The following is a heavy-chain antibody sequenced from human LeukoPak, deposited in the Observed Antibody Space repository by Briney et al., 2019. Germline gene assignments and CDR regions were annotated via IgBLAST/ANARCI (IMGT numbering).Heavy chain of an antibody. D-gene: IGHD2-2*01. J-gene: IGHJ6*02. V-gene: IGHV3-33*01. Sequence: PGGSLRLSCAASGFTFSSYGMHWVRQAPGKGLEWVAVIWYDGSNKYYADSVKGRFTISRDNSKNTLYLQMNSLRAEDTAVYYCARDPAASYYYYGMDVWGQGTTVTVSS. CDR3: ARDPAASYYYYGMDV. CDR2: IWYDGSNK. CDR1: GFTFSSYG.